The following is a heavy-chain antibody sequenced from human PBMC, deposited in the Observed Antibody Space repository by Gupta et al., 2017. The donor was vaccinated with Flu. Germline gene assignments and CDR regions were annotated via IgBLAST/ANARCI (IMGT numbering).Heavy chain of an antibody. CDR1: GGSFSGSY. Sequence: QVQLQQWGAGLLKPSETLSLTCAVYGGSFSGSYWSWIRQPPGKGMEWIGEINHSGSTNDNPSLNRRVTISVDTSKNQFSLKLSSVTAADTAVYYCARWSSPYSSSSAKRSFPAKRYYYYGMDVWGQGTTVTVSS. V-gene: IGHV4-34*01. CDR3: ARWSSPYSSSSAKRSFPAKRYYYYGMDV. D-gene: IGHD6-6*01. J-gene: IGHJ6*02. CDR2: INHSGST.